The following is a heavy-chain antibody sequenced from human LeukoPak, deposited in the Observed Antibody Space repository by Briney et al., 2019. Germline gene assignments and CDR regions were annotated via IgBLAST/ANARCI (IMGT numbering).Heavy chain of an antibody. CDR3: ARRSGWDLGLVD. J-gene: IGHJ4*02. V-gene: IGHV3-64*01. D-gene: IGHD6-19*01. CDR1: GFTVSSNY. CDR2: ISSSGGST. Sequence: GGSLRLSCAASGFTVSSNYMSWVRQAPGKGLEYVSAISSSGGSTYYANSVKGRFTISRDNSKNTLYLQMGSLRAEDMAVYYCARRSGWDLGLVDWGQGTLVTVSS.